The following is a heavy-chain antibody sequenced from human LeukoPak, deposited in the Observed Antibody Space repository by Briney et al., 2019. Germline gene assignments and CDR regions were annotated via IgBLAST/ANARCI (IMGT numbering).Heavy chain of an antibody. J-gene: IGHJ4*02. V-gene: IGHV3-30*04. D-gene: IGHD3-22*01. CDR2: ISFDGNRK. CDR1: GFTFSTYA. Sequence: GGSLRLSCAASGFTFSTYAMHWVRQAPGKGLEWAAVISFDGNRKYYADSVKGRFTISRDNSKNTLYLQMNSLRTEDTAVYYCARESNYYDTSGLDYWGQGTLVTVSS. CDR3: ARESNYYDTSGLDY.